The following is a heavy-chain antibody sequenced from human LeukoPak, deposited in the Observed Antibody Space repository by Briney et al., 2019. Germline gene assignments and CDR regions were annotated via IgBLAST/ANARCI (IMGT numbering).Heavy chain of an antibody. V-gene: IGHV4-59*01. CDR2: IYYSGST. D-gene: IGHD1-14*01. CDR1: GGSISTYY. CDR3: ARSELYYFDY. Sequence: SETLSLTCTVSGGSISTYYWSWIRQPPGKGLEWIGYIYYSGSTNYNPSLKSRVTISVDTSKNQFSLKLSSVTAADTAVYYCARSELYYFDYWGQGTLVTVSS. J-gene: IGHJ4*02.